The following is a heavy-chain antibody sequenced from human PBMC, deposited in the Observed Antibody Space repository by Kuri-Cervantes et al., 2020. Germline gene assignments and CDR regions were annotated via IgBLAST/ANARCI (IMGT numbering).Heavy chain of an antibody. D-gene: IGHD5-18*01. CDR2: IYTSGST. CDR1: GGSISSYY. CDR3: ATTEGGYSSGYNV. Sequence: GSLRLSCTVSGGSISSYYWSWIRQPAGKGLEWIGRIYTSGSTNYNPSLKSRVTISVDTSKNQFSLKLSSVTAADTAVYYCATTEGGYSSGYNVWGQGTTVTVSS. J-gene: IGHJ6*02. V-gene: IGHV4-4*07.